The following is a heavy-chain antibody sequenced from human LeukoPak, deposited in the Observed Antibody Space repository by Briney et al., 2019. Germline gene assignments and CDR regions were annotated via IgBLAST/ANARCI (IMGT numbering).Heavy chain of an antibody. CDR2: ISSSSSYI. D-gene: IGHD1-26*01. V-gene: IGHV3-21*01. CDR1: GFSLSDSW. Sequence: GGSLRLSCVASGFSLSDSWMSWVRQAPGKGLEWVSSISSSSSYIYYADSVKGRFTISRDNAKNSLYLQMNSLRAEDTAVYYCARDPGIVGATIFDYWGQGTLVTVSS. J-gene: IGHJ4*02. CDR3: ARDPGIVGATIFDY.